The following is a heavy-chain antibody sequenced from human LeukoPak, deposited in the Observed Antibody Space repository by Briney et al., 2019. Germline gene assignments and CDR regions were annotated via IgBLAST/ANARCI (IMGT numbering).Heavy chain of an antibody. CDR1: GFTFTAYA. D-gene: IGHD3-10*01. CDR2: INPDGSTT. V-gene: IGHV3-74*01. CDR3: ARDRSGFWFGDY. Sequence: HSGGSLRLSCAASGFTFTAYAMSWFRQTPEKGLVWVSRINPDGSTTYYADSVKGRITISRDNAKNTLYLQMNSLRAEDTAVYYCARDRSGFWFGDYWGQGTLVTVSS. J-gene: IGHJ4*02.